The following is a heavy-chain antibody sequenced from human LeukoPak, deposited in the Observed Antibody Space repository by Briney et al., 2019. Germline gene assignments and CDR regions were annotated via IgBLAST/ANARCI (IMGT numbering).Heavy chain of an antibody. Sequence: ASVKVSCKASGYTFTGYYMHWVRQAPGQGLEWMGWINPNSGGTNCAQKFQGRVTMTRDTSISTAYMELSRLRSDDTAVYYCARYSSSWDWFDPWGQGTLVTVSS. CDR2: INPNSGGT. D-gene: IGHD6-13*01. CDR3: ARYSSSWDWFDP. CDR1: GYTFTGYY. J-gene: IGHJ5*02. V-gene: IGHV1-2*02.